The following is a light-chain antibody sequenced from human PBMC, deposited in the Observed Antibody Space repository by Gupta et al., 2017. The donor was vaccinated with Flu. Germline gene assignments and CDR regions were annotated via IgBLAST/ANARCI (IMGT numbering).Light chain of an antibody. CDR3: AAWDDSLNGHV. Sequence: QSVLSQPPSASGTPGQRVTIPCSGSSSNIGRNTANWYQQFPGTAPKLLMYSNDHRPSGVPVRFSGSKSGTSASLAISGLQSEDEADYYCAAWDDSLNGHVFGPGTRVTVL. J-gene: IGLJ1*01. V-gene: IGLV1-44*01. CDR1: SSNIGRNT. CDR2: SND.